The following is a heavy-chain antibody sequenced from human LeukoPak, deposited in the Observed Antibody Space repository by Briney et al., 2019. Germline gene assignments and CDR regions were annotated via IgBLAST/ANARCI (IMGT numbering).Heavy chain of an antibody. Sequence: SETLSLTRAVSGYSISSGYYWGWIRQPPGKGLEWIGSIYHSGSTYYNPSLKSRVTISVDTSKNQFSLKLSSVTAADTAVYYCAREDGGTPFDYWGQGTLVTVSS. D-gene: IGHD3-16*01. CDR2: IYHSGST. CDR3: AREDGGTPFDY. J-gene: IGHJ4*02. V-gene: IGHV4-38-2*02. CDR1: GYSISSGYY.